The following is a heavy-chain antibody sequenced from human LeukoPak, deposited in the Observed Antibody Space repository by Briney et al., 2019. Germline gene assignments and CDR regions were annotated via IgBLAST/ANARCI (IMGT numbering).Heavy chain of an antibody. D-gene: IGHD2-8*01. CDR2: IYYSGST. CDR1: GGSISGSSYY. CDR3: ARRAMVIGY. J-gene: IGHJ4*02. V-gene: IGHV4-39*07. Sequence: SETLSLTCTVSGGSISGSSYYWGWIRQPPGKGLEWIGSIYYSGSTYYNPSLKSRVTISVDTSKNQFSLKLSSVTAADTAVYYCARRAMVIGYWGQGTLVTVSS.